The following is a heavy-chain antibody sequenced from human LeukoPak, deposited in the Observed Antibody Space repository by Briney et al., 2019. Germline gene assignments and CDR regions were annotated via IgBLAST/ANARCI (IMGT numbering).Heavy chain of an antibody. CDR2: IYHSGST. CDR1: GYSISSGYY. D-gene: IGHD3-3*01. V-gene: IGHV4-38-2*01. J-gene: IGHJ4*02. CDR3: ARSSSWSGYYTRNYFDY. Sequence: PSETLSLTCAVSGYSISSGYYWGWIRQPPGKGLEWIGSIYHSGSTYYNPSLKSRVTISVDTSKNQFSLKLSSVIAADTAVYYCARSSSWSGYYTRNYFDYWGQGTLVTVSS.